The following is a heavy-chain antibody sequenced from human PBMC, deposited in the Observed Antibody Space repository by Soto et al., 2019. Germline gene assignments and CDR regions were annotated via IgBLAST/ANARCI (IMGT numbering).Heavy chain of an antibody. V-gene: IGHV4-30-2*01. CDR3: ARRGYYYDRDLDAFDI. Sequence: QLQLQESGSGLVKPSQTLSLTCAVSGGSISSGGYSWSWIRQPPGKGLEWIGYIYHSGSTYYNPSIKSRVTISVDRDKNQFSLKLSSVTAADTAVYYCARRGYYYDRDLDAFDIWGQGTMVTVSS. J-gene: IGHJ3*02. D-gene: IGHD3-22*01. CDR1: GGSISSGGYS. CDR2: IYHSGST.